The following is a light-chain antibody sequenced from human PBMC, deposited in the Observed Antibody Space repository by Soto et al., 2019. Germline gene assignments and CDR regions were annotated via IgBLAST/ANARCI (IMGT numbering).Light chain of an antibody. J-gene: IGKJ2*01. CDR3: QEYNSYSPVT. Sequence: DIQMTQSPSTLSASVGDRVTITCRASQSITTWLAWYQQKPGKAPKLLIYDASNLETGVTSRFSGGGSGTEFTLTISSLQPDDSATYYCQEYNSYSPVTFGQGTKLEIK. CDR1: QSITTW. V-gene: IGKV1-5*01. CDR2: DAS.